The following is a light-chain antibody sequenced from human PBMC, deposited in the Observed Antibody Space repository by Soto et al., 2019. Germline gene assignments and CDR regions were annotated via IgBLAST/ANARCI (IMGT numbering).Light chain of an antibody. CDR3: QSYDSSLSGYV. V-gene: IGLV1-40*01. Sequence: QSVLTQPPSVSGSPGQRVSVSCTWRSSNIGAGYDVHWYLQLPGTAPKLLIYGNSNRPSGVPDRFSGSKSGTSASLAITGLQAEDEADYYCQSYDSSLSGYVFGTGTKVTVL. CDR1: SSNIGAGYD. CDR2: GNS. J-gene: IGLJ1*01.